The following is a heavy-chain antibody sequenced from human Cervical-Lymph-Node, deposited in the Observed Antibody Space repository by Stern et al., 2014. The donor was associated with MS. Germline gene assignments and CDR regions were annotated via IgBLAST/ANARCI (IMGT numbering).Heavy chain of an antibody. J-gene: IGHJ5*02. Sequence: VQLVQSGAEVKKPGESLKISCKGSGYSFTSYWIGWGRKMPGKGMERMGIINPGDSDTRYSPSFQGQVTISADKSISSAYLQWSSLKASDTAMYYCARRHCSSRRCGWFDPWGQGTLVTVSS. CDR3: ARRHCSSRRCGWFDP. CDR2: INPGDSDT. V-gene: IGHV5-51*01. D-gene: IGHD2-2*01. CDR1: GYSFTSYW.